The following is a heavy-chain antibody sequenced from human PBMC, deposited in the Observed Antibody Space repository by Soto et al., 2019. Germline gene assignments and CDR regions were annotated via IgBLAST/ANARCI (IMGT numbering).Heavy chain of an antibody. CDR1: GFTFSSYG. D-gene: IGHD5-12*01. J-gene: IGHJ4*02. V-gene: IGHV3-30*18. CDR2: ISYDGSNK. CDR3: AKLIGLGDGYNSN. Sequence: QVQLVESGGGVVQPGRSLRLSCAASGFTFSSYGMHWVRQAPGKGLEWVAVISYDGSNKYYADSLKGRFNISRDNSKNTLHLQMNSLSAEDTAVYYWAKLIGLGDGYNSNWGPGTLVTVSS.